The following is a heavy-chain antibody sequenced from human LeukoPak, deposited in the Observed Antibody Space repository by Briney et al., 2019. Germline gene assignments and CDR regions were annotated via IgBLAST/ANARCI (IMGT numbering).Heavy chain of an antibody. CDR1: GGTFSSYA. D-gene: IGHD3-16*01. Sequence: SVKVSCKASGGTFSSYAISWVRQAPGQGLEWMGRIIPILGIANYAQKFQGRVTITADTSTSTAYMELRSLRSDDTAVYYCARWVITFGGAHPWGQGTLVTVSS. CDR2: IIPILGIA. CDR3: ARWVITFGGAHP. V-gene: IGHV1-69*04. J-gene: IGHJ5*02.